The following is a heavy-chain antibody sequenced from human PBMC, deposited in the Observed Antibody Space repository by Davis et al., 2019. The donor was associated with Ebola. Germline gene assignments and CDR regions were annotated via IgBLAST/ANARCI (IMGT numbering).Heavy chain of an antibody. V-gene: IGHV1-46*01. J-gene: IGHJ3*02. CDR2: INPSGGST. Sequence: ASVKVSCKASGYTFTSYYMHWVRQAPAQGLEWMGIINPSGGSTSYAQKFQGRVTMTRDTSTSTVYMELSSLRSEDTAVYYCARARRIAARPHDAFDIWGQGTMVTVSS. CDR3: ARARRIAARPHDAFDI. D-gene: IGHD6-6*01. CDR1: GYTFTSYY.